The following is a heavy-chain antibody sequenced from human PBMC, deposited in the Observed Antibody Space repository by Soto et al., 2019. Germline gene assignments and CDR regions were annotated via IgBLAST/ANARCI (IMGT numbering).Heavy chain of an antibody. V-gene: IGHV4-39*02. D-gene: IGHD1-26*01. CDR2: IYYSGAT. CDR1: GDSISTSSYY. CDR3: ARLAYSGYIQT. Sequence: LSLTCDVSGDSISTSSYYWGWIRQPPGKGLEWIASIYYSGATYYNPSLQSRVTISVDTSNNRFSLTLSSLTAADTAVYFCARLAYSGYIQTWGQGSLVTVSS. J-gene: IGHJ1*01.